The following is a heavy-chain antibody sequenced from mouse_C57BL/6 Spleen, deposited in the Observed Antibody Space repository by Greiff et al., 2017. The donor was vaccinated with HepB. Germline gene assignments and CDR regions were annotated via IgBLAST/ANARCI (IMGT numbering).Heavy chain of an antibody. V-gene: IGHV5-6*01. CDR3: ARDEPFDY. Sequence: EVKLQESGGDLVKPGGSLKLSCAASGFTFSSYGMSWVRQTPDKRLEWVATISSGGSYTYYPDSVKGRFTISIDNAKNTLYLQMSSLKSEDTAMYYCARDEPFDYWGQGTTLTVSS. J-gene: IGHJ2*01. CDR1: GFTFSSYG. CDR2: ISSGGSYT.